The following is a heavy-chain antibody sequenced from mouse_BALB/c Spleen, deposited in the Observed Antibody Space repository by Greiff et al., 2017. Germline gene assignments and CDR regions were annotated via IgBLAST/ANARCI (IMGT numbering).Heavy chain of an antibody. Sequence: QVQLQQPGAELVKPGTSVKLSCKASGYNFTSYWINWVKLRPGQGLEWIGDIYPGSGSTNYNEKFKSKATLTVDTSSSTSYMQLSSLASEDSALYYCARWWGGFAYWGQGTLVTVSA. CDR2: IYPGSGST. D-gene: IGHD1-1*02. CDR3: ARWWGGFAY. CDR1: GYNFTSYW. J-gene: IGHJ3*01. V-gene: IGHV1-55*01.